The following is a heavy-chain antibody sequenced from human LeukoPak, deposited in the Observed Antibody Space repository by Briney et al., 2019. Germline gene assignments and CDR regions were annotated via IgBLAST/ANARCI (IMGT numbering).Heavy chain of an antibody. Sequence: GGSLGLSCAASGFNFSIYGIHWVRQAPGKGLEWATFIRYDGTHQDYADSVKGRFTISRDNSKNIVYVQMNALRVEDTAIYYCARSLQGRFDIWGQGTMVTVSS. V-gene: IGHV3-30*02. CDR3: ARSLQGRFDI. CDR2: IRYDGTHQ. J-gene: IGHJ3*02. CDR1: GFNFSIYG. D-gene: IGHD3-10*01.